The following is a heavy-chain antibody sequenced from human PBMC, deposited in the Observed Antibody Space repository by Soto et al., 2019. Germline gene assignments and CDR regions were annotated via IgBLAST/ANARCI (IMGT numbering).Heavy chain of an antibody. Sequence: QVQLVESGGGVVQPGRSPRLSCAASGFTFSSYAMHWVRQAPGKGLEWVAVISYDGSNKYYADSVKGRFTISRDNSKNTLYLQMNSLRAEDTAVYYCARPRIFSSMAGYFDYWGQGTLVTVSS. D-gene: IGHD6-19*01. CDR3: ARPRIFSSMAGYFDY. CDR2: ISYDGSNK. V-gene: IGHV3-30-3*01. J-gene: IGHJ4*02. CDR1: GFTFSSYA.